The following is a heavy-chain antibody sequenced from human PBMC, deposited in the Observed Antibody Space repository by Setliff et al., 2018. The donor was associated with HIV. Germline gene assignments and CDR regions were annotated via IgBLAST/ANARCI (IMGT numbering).Heavy chain of an antibody. CDR3: ARVVRDSGSYWGYYYIDL. J-gene: IGHJ6*03. CDR1: GGTFSTYA. Sequence: ASVKVSCKASGGTFSTYAINWVRQAPGQGLEWMGRIIPMFGTTNYIENFEGRVTITADKSTSTAYMELSSLKIDDTAVYYCARVVRDSGSYWGYYYIDLWGKGTTVTVSS. CDR2: IIPMFGTT. D-gene: IGHD1-26*01. V-gene: IGHV1-69*06.